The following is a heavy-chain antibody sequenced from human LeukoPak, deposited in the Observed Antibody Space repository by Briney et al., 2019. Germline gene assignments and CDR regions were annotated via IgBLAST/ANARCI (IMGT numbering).Heavy chain of an antibody. V-gene: IGHV1-18*01. Sequence: GASVKVSCKASGYTFTSYAMNWVRQAPGQGLEWMGWISVYNGNTNYAQKLQGRVTMTTDTSTSTAHMELRSLRSDDTAVYYCARVVYYRYSGSYYLSYFDYWGQGTLVTVSS. CDR2: ISVYNGNT. J-gene: IGHJ4*02. CDR1: GYTFTSYA. D-gene: IGHD1-26*01. CDR3: ARVVYYRYSGSYYLSYFDY.